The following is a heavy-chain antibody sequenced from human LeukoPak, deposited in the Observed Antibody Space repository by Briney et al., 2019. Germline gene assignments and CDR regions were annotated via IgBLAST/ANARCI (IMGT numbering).Heavy chain of an antibody. V-gene: IGHV4-31*03. D-gene: IGHD3-3*01. J-gene: IGHJ5*02. CDR3: ARSPYYDFWSGYSTLIWFDP. Sequence: SETLSLTCTVSGGSISSSSYYWGWIRQHPGKGLEWIGYIYYSGSTYYNPSLKSRVTISVDTSKNQFSLKLSSVTAADTAVYYCARSPYYDFWSGYSTLIWFDPWGQGTLVTVSS. CDR2: IYYSGST. CDR1: GGSISSSSYY.